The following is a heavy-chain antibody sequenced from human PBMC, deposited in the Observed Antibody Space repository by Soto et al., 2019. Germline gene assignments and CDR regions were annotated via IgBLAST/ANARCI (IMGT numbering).Heavy chain of an antibody. CDR3: ARSQGSSTSLEIYYYYSYGMDV. Sequence: QLQLVQSGAAVKKPGSSVKVSCKASGGTFSSYAISCVRQAPGQGLEWMGGIIPISDTTNYAQKFQGRVTITSDESTSTAYMELSSLRSEDTAVYYCARSQGSSTSLEIYYYYSYGMDVWGQGTTVTVSS. CDR2: IIPISDTT. J-gene: IGHJ6*02. CDR1: GGTFSSYA. V-gene: IGHV1-69*01. D-gene: IGHD2-2*01.